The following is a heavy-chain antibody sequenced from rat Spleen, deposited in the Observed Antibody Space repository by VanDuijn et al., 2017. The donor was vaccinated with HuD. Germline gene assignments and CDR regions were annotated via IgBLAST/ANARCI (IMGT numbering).Heavy chain of an antibody. Sequence: EVQLVESGGGLVQPGRSLKLSCAASGFTFNKYWMTWIRQAPGKGLEWVASITNTDGSTYYPDSVKGRFTISRDNAQNTLYLQMNSLKSEDTATDYCARGGRWYFDFWGPGTMVTVSS. CDR2: ITNTDGST. CDR1: GFTFNKYW. J-gene: IGHJ1*01. CDR3: ARGGRWYFDF. V-gene: IGHV5-31*01. D-gene: IGHD1-11*01.